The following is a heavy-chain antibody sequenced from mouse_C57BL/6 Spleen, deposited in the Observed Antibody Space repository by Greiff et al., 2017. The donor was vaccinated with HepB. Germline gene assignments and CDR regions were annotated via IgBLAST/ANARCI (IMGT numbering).Heavy chain of an antibody. CDR2: ISSGSSTI. Sequence: EVKLQESGGGLVKPGGSLKLSCAASGFTFSDYGMHWVRQAPEKGLEWVAYISSGSSTIYYADTVKGRFTISRDNAKNTLFLQMTSLRSEDTAMYYCEGTTVVATEYFDVWGTGTTVTVSS. CDR1: GFTFSDYG. J-gene: IGHJ1*03. V-gene: IGHV5-17*01. D-gene: IGHD1-1*01. CDR3: EGTTVVATEYFDV.